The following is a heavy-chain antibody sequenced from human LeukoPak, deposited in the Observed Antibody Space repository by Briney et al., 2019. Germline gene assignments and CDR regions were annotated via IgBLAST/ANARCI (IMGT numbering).Heavy chain of an antibody. Sequence: PGGSLRLSCAASTFTFRTFAMHWVRQAPGKGLEWVAVIWYDGSNKYYADSVKGRFTISRDNSKNTLYLQMNSLRAEDTAVYYCARDLSPGYWGQGTLVTVSS. J-gene: IGHJ4*02. V-gene: IGHV3-33*08. D-gene: IGHD3-9*01. CDR1: TFTFRTFA. CDR3: ARDLSPGY. CDR2: IWYDGSNK.